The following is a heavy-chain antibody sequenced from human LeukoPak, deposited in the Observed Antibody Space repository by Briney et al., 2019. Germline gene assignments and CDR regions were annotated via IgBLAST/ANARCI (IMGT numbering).Heavy chain of an antibody. CDR2: ISSSSSYI. D-gene: IGHD1-14*01. CDR1: GFTFSSYS. V-gene: IGHV3-21*01. J-gene: IGHJ3*02. Sequence: GSLRLSCAASGFTFSSYSMNWVRQAPGKGLEWVSSISSSSSYIYYADSVKSRFTISRDNAKNSLYLQMNSLRAEDTAVYYCARDPGGAFDIWGQGTMVTVSS. CDR3: ARDPGGAFDI.